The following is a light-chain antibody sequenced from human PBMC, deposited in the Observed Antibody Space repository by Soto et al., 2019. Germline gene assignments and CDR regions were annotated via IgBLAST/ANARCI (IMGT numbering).Light chain of an antibody. Sequence: DIQMTQSPSSLSASVGDRVTITCRASQSISSYLNWYQQKPGKAPKLLIYAASSLQSGVPSRFSGSGSGTDFTLTISRLEPEDFAAYYCQQYGSSLTFGGGIKVEIK. CDR2: AAS. CDR3: QQYGSSLT. CDR1: QSISSY. J-gene: IGKJ4*01. V-gene: IGKV1-39*01.